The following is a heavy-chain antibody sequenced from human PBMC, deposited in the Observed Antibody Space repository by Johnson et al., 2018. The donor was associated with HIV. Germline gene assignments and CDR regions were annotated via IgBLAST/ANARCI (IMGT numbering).Heavy chain of an antibody. CDR2: IYSGGST. J-gene: IGHJ3*02. V-gene: IGHV3-66*02. CDR3: ARIGAWQLHRAFDI. Sequence: VQLVESGGGLVQPGGSLRLSCAASGFTVSSNYMSWVRQDPGQGLEWVSIIYSGGSTYYTDSVKGRFTISRDNSKNTLYLQMNSLRAEDTAVYYCARIGAWQLHRAFDIWGQGTMVTVSS. D-gene: IGHD2-15*01. CDR1: GFTVSSNY.